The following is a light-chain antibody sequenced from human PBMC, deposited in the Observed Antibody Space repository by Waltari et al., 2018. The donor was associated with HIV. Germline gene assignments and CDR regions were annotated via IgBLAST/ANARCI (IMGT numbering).Light chain of an antibody. Sequence: EIVLTQSPDFQSVTPKEKVIITCRASRSIRSNLHWYQQKPDQSPKLVIKYASQSFSGVPPRFSGSGFGTDFTLTINSLEAEDAATYYCHQGVDLPPTFGQGTKVEIK. CDR1: RSIRSN. J-gene: IGKJ1*01. CDR3: HQGVDLPPT. V-gene: IGKV6-21*01. CDR2: YAS.